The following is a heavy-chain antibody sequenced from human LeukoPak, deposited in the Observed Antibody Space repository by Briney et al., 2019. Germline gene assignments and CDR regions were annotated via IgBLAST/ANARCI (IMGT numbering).Heavy chain of an antibody. J-gene: IGHJ5*02. Sequence: PSETLSLTCTVSGGSISSYYWSWIRQHPGKGLEWIGYIYYSGSTYYNPSLKSRVTISVDTSKNQFSLKLSSVTAADTAVYYCARAGGYCSGGSCYWFDPWGQGTLVTVSS. CDR1: GGSISSYY. CDR3: ARAGGYCSGGSCYWFDP. CDR2: IYYSGST. D-gene: IGHD2-15*01. V-gene: IGHV4-59*06.